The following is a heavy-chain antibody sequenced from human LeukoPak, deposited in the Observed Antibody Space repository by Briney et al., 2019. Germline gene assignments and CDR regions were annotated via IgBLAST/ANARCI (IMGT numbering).Heavy chain of an antibody. CDR3: AKDRCSNGIGCYYYYMDV. J-gene: IGHJ6*03. V-gene: IGHV3-30*02. CDR2: IQYDGSNE. CDR1: GFTFSSYG. D-gene: IGHD2-8*01. Sequence: GGSLRLSCAASGFTFSSYGMHWVRQAPGKGLEWVAYIQYDGSNEQYAHSVKGRFRISRDSSKNILYLQMNSLRAGDTAVYYCAKDRCSNGIGCYYYYMDVRGKGTAVTISS.